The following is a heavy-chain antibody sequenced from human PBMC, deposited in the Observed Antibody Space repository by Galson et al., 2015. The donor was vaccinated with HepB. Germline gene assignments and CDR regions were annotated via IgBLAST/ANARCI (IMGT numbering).Heavy chain of an antibody. CDR1: GFTFSSNA. Sequence: SLRLSCAASGFTFSSNAMHWVRQAPGKGLEWVAVISYDGSNKYYADSVKGRFTISRDNSKNTLYLQINSLRAEDTAVYYCARDPGSSGYYTDFDYWGQGTLVTVSS. D-gene: IGHD3-22*01. CDR3: ARDPGSSGYYTDFDY. J-gene: IGHJ4*02. CDR2: ISYDGSNK. V-gene: IGHV3-30*04.